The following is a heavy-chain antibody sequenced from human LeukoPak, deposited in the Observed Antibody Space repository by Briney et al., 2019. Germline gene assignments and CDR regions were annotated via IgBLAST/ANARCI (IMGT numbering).Heavy chain of an antibody. J-gene: IGHJ5*02. V-gene: IGHV3-48*04. CDR3: AKDITLAYDSSGWFDP. CDR2: ISSSSSTI. D-gene: IGHD3-22*01. Sequence: GGSLRLSCAASGFTFSSYSMNWVRQAPGKGLEWVSYISSSSSTIYYADSVKGRFTISRDNAKNSLYLQMNSLRAEDTALYYCAKDITLAYDSSGWFDPWGQGTLVTVSS. CDR1: GFTFSSYS.